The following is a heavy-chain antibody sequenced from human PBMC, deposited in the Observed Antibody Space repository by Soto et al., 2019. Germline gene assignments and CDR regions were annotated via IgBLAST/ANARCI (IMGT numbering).Heavy chain of an antibody. J-gene: IGHJ4*02. Sequence: QVQLVQSGAEVKKPGSSVKVSCKASGGTFSSYAISWVRQAPGQGLEWMGGIIPIFGTANYAQKFQGRVTITADESTSTAYMELSSLRSEDTAVYYCARDRGSTYYYDSSGYYYVWYFDYWGQGTLVTVSS. V-gene: IGHV1-69*12. CDR1: GGTFSSYA. D-gene: IGHD3-22*01. CDR3: ARDRGSTYYYDSSGYYYVWYFDY. CDR2: IIPIFGTA.